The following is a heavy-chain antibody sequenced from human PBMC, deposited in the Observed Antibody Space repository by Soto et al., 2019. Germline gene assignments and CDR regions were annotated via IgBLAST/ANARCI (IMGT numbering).Heavy chain of an antibody. CDR3: ARHYDAADY. CDR2: IYHSGST. CDR1: GFSVGPYY. V-gene: IGHV4-59*08. D-gene: IGHD5-12*01. Sequence: SETLSLTCTVSGFSVGPYYWSWIRQPPGKGLEWIGYIYHSGSTKYNPSLKSRVTISMDTSKSQFSLKLSSVTAADTAVYFCARHYDAADYWGQGTLVTVSS. J-gene: IGHJ4*02.